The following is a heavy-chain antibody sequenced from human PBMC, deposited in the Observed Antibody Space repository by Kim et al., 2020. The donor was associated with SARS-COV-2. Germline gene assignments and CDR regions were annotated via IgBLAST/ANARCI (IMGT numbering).Heavy chain of an antibody. J-gene: IGHJ6*02. CDR3: TTEASYYYYGMDV. Sequence: YAAPVKGRFTISRDDSKNTLYLQMNSLKTEDTAVYYCTTEASYYYYGMDVWGQGTTVTVSS. V-gene: IGHV3-15*01.